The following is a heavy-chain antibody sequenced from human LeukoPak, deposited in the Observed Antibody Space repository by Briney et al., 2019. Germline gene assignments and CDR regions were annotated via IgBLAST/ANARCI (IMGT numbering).Heavy chain of an antibody. J-gene: IGHJ4*02. CDR3: ARALVTFGGSPAYYFDY. D-gene: IGHD3-16*01. CDR2: MSYTGSS. CDR1: GGSISSYY. V-gene: IGHV4-59*01. Sequence: SETLSLTCTVSGGSISSYYWSWIRQPPGKGLAWIGYMSYTGSSNYNPSLKSRVSISVDTSKNQFSLRLNSVTAADTAVYYCARALVTFGGSPAYYFDYWGQGTLVTVSS.